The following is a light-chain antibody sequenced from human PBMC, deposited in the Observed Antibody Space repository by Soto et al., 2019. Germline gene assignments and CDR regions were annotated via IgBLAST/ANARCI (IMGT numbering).Light chain of an antibody. V-gene: IGKV1-5*03. CDR1: QSISAW. Sequence: DIQMTQSPSTLSASVGDRVTITCRASQSISAWLAWYQQKPGKAPNLLIYKASSSESGVPSRFSGSGSGTEFTLTISSLQPDDFATYYCQQYNTYPLTFGGGTTVEIK. CDR2: KAS. CDR3: QQYNTYPLT. J-gene: IGKJ4*01.